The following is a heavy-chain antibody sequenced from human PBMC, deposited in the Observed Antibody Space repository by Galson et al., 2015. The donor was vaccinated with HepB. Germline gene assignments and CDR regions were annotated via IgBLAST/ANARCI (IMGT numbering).Heavy chain of an antibody. CDR2: INPNNGDT. D-gene: IGHD2-2*01. Sequence: SVKVSCKASGYTFSGHYVHWVRQGPGQGLEWMGRINPNNGDTNYAQKFQGRVTLARDTSISTAYMEMRRLRSDDTAIYHCARGGGEIVEVPAAMSGYYMDVWGKGTTVTVSS. CDR3: ARGGGEIVEVPAAMSGYYMDV. V-gene: IGHV1-2*06. CDR1: GYTFSGHY. J-gene: IGHJ6*03.